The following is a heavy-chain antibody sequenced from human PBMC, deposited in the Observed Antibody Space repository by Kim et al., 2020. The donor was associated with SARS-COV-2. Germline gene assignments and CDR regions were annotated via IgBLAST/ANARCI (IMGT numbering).Heavy chain of an antibody. V-gene: IGHV1-2*02. Sequence: ASVKVSCKASGYTFTGYYMHWVRQAPGQGLEWMGWINPNSGGTNYAQKFQGRVTMTRDTSISTAYMELSRLRSDDTAVYYCARVVGSSGWSPFDYWGQGTLVTVSS. J-gene: IGHJ4*02. D-gene: IGHD6-19*01. CDR1: GYTFTGYY. CDR2: INPNSGGT. CDR3: ARVVGSSGWSPFDY.